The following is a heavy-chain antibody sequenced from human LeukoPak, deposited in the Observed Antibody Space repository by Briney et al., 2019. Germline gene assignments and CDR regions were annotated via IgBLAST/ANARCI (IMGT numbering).Heavy chain of an antibody. J-gene: IGHJ4*02. CDR3: AREWFRSSWSLFDY. CDR2: IKEDGSEK. D-gene: IGHD6-13*01. CDR1: GFTFSSYW. Sequence: GGSLRLSCAASGFTFSSYWMSWVRQAPGKGLEWVANIKEDGSEKHYVDSVKGRFTISRDNVKNSLDLQMNSLRAEDTAVYYCAREWFRSSWSLFDYWGQGTLVTVSS. V-gene: IGHV3-7*01.